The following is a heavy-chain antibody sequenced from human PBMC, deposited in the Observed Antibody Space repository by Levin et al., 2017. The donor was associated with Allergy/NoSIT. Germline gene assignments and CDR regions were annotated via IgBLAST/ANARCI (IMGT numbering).Heavy chain of an antibody. CDR1: GFTFSSYW. V-gene: IGHV3-7*01. J-gene: IGHJ4*02. CDR2: IKQDGSDK. Sequence: GGSLRLSCAASGFTFSSYWMTWVRQAPGKGLEWVANIKQDGSDKYHVDSVKGRFTVSRDNAKNSLYLQMNSLRAEDTAVYYCARGGLYGGGTPECWGQGTLVTVSS. D-gene: IGHD3-10*01. CDR3: ARGGLYGGGTPEC.